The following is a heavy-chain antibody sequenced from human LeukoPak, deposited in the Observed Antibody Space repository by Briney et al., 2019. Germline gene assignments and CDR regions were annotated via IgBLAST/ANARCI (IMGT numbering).Heavy chain of an antibody. Sequence: ASVKVSCKPSGYTFTSYDINWVRQATGQGLEWMGWMNPNSGNTGYAQKFQGRVTMTRNTSISTAYMELSSLRSEDTAVYYCARGSRGWYRLYWFDPWGQGTLVTVSS. CDR3: ARGSRGWYRLYWFDP. D-gene: IGHD6-19*01. V-gene: IGHV1-8*01. J-gene: IGHJ5*02. CDR1: GYTFTSYD. CDR2: MNPNSGNT.